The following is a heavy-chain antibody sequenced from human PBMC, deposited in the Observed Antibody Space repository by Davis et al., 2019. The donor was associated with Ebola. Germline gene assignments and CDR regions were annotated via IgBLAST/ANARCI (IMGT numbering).Heavy chain of an antibody. Sequence: PSETLSLTCTVSGGSISSYYWSWIRQPPGKGLEWIGYIYYSGSTNYNPSLKSRVTISVDTSKNQFSLKLSSVTAADTAVYYCARKGRSTSYYYYYMDVWGKGTTVTVSS. CDR1: GGSISSYY. D-gene: IGHD1-1*01. V-gene: IGHV4-59*12. CDR3: ARKGRSTSYYYYYMDV. J-gene: IGHJ6*03. CDR2: IYYSGST.